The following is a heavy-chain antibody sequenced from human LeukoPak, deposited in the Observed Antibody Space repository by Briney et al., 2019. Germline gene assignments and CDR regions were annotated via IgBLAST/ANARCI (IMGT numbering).Heavy chain of an antibody. J-gene: IGHJ4*02. Sequence: GGSLRLSCAAYGFSLSGYWMSWGRQAPGKGLERVARLHADGNEKYFVHSVKGRFTVSRDNAKNSLYLQMNSLRVEDTAVYYCARGGYSFDYLGQGTLVTVSS. D-gene: IGHD5-12*01. CDR2: LHADGNEK. V-gene: IGHV3-7*01. CDR1: GFSLSGYW. CDR3: ARGGYSFDY.